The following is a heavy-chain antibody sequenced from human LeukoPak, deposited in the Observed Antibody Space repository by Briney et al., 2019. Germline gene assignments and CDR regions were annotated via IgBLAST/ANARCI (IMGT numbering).Heavy chain of an antibody. J-gene: IGHJ4*02. CDR3: ATSPTYGGAFDY. Sequence: SETLSLTCAVYGGSFSGYYWSWIRQPPGKGLEWIGYIYFSGSTNYNPSLKSRVTISVDKSKNQFSLKLSSVTAADTAVYYCATSPTYGGAFDYWGQGTLVTVSS. V-gene: IGHV4-59*08. CDR2: IYFSGST. CDR1: GGSFSGYY. D-gene: IGHD4-23*01.